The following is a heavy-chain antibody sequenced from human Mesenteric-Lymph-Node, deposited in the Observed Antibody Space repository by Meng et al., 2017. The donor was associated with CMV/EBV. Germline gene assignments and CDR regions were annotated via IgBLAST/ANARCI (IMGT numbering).Heavy chain of an antibody. CDR1: GFTFSSYA. CDR3: ARAVVGVTTPFDI. V-gene: IGHV3-23*01. Sequence: GGSLRLSCAASGFTFSSYAMSWVRQAPGKGLEWVSAISGSGGSTYYADSVKGRFTISRDNSKNTLYLQMNSLRAEDTAVYYCARAVVGVTTPFDIWGQGTMVTVSS. CDR2: ISGSGGST. J-gene: IGHJ3*02. D-gene: IGHD1-26*01.